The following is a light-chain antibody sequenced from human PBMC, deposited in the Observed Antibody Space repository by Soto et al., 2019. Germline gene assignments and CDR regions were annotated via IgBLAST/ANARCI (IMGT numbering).Light chain of an antibody. CDR1: QRINSE. CDR3: QQGHNRPLT. CDR2: GAS. J-gene: IGKJ2*01. Sequence: EIVMTQSPATLSLSPGERAALSCRASQRINSELACYQQKPGHPPRLLIYGASNRATGVPARFTGSESGSEFKLTISGLQSEDFAVYYCQQGHNRPLTFGQGTRLEI. V-gene: IGKV3-15*01.